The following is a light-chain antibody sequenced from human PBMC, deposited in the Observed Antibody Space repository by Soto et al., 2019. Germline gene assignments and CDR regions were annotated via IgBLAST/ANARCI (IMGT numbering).Light chain of an antibody. V-gene: IGLV2-8*01. CDR3: KSYTSDNPRCYV. CDR2: DVY. Sequence: QSVLTQPPSASGSPGQSVTISCTGTSSDVGGYNYVSWYQHHPGKAPKLIIYDVYNRPSGISDSFSGSKSGNTASLLVSALQNEEEVYYYCKSYTSDNPRCYVXGTGTKVTVL. J-gene: IGLJ1*01. CDR1: SSDVGGYNY.